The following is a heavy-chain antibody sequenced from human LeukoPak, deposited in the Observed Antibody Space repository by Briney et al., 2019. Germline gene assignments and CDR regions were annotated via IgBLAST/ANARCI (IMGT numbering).Heavy chain of an antibody. D-gene: IGHD6-19*01. Sequence: GGSLRLSCAASGFTFSSYAMHWVRQAPGKGLEWVAVISYDGSNKYYADSVKGRFTISRDNSKNTLYLQMNSLRAEDTAVYYCARATSSGWYAPHFDYWGQGTLVTVSS. CDR2: ISYDGSNK. CDR1: GFTFSSYA. V-gene: IGHV3-30*04. J-gene: IGHJ4*02. CDR3: ARATSSGWYAPHFDY.